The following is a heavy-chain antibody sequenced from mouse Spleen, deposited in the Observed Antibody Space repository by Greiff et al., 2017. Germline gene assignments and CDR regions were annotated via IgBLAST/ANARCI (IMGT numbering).Heavy chain of an antibody. Sequence: DVKLVESGGGLVKPGGSLKLSCAASGFTFSSYAMSWVRQTPEKRLEWVATISSGGSYTYYPDSVKGRFTISRDNAKNTLYLQMSSLRSEDTAMYYCARGGYDEGYYAMDYWGQGTSVTVSS. CDR3: ARGGYDEGYYAMDY. J-gene: IGHJ4*01. CDR1: GFTFSSYA. CDR2: ISSGGSYT. D-gene: IGHD2-14*01. V-gene: IGHV5-9-1*01.